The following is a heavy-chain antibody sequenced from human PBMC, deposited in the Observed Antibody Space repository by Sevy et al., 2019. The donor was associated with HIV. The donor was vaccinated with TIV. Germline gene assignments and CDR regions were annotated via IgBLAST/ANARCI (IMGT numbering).Heavy chain of an antibody. J-gene: IGHJ4*02. Sequence: GGSLRLSCVASGFTVSSNYMSWVRQAPGKGLEWVSVIYSGGSTYYADSVKGRFTISRDNSKNTLYLQMNSLRAEDTAVYYCARGDFDWSKGAFDYWGQGTLVTVSS. CDR3: ARGDFDWSKGAFDY. CDR1: GFTVSSNY. D-gene: IGHD3-9*01. CDR2: IYSGGST. V-gene: IGHV3-53*01.